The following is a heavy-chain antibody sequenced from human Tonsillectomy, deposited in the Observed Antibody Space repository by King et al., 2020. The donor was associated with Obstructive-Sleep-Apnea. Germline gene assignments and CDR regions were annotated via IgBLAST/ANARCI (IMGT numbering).Heavy chain of an antibody. J-gene: IGHJ4*02. Sequence: VQLVESGGGLVQPGGSLRLSCAASGFTFSSYWMSWVRQAPGKGLEWVANIKQDGSEKYYVDSLKGRFTISRDNAKNSLYLQMNSLRAEDTAVYYCARGQGGVAFADYFDYWGQGTLVTVSS. CDR1: GFTFSSYW. D-gene: IGHD1-26*01. V-gene: IGHV3-7*03. CDR3: ARGQGGVAFADYFDY. CDR2: IKQDGSEK.